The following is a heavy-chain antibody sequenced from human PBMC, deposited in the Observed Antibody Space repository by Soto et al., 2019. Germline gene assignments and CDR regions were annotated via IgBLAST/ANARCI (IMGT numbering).Heavy chain of an antibody. J-gene: IGHJ6*03. CDR3: ARESTIFGVVTPYYDYMDV. CDR2: TYYRSKWYN. V-gene: IGHV6-1*01. CDR1: GDSVSSNSAA. D-gene: IGHD3-3*01. Sequence: SQTLSLTCAISGDSVSSNSAAWNWIRQSPSRGLEWLGRTYYRSKWYNDYAVSVKSRITINPDTSKNQFSLQLNSVTPEDTAAYYCARESTIFGVVTPYYDYMDVCGKGTTVTVSS.